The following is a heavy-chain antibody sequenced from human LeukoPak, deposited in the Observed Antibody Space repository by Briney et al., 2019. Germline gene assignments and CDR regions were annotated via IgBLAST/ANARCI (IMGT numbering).Heavy chain of an antibody. CDR3: ARVGQGRLELVGHFDY. V-gene: IGHV3-74*01. J-gene: IGHJ4*02. D-gene: IGHD1-7*01. Sequence: GGSLRLSCAASGFTFNNYWMHWVRQAPGKGLVWVSHINSDGSSTYYAGSVKGRFTISRDNANNTLYLQMNSMRAEDTAVYYCARVGQGRLELVGHFDYWGQGTLVTVSS. CDR1: GFTFNNYW. CDR2: INSDGSST.